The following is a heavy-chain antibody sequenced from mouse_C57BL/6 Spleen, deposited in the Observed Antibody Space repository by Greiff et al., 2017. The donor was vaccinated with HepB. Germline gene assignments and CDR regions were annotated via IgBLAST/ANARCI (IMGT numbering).Heavy chain of an antibody. CDR1: GEELKDDQ. V-gene: IGHV1-39*01. J-gene: IGHJ4*01. CDR3: ARFLNYAMDY. CDR2: MNPNYGTT. Sequence: QKEGPEQEKKGAEGKREGKEEGEELKDDQRSRGKQSKGKSREWIGVMNPNYGTTSYNQKFKGKATLTVDQSSSTAYMQLNSLTSEDSAVYYCARFLNYAMDYWGQGTSVTVSS.